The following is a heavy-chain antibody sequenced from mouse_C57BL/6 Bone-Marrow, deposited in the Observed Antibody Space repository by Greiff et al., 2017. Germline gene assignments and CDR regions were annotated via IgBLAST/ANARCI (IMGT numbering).Heavy chain of an antibody. CDR1: GFNIKDDY. CDR2: IDPENGDT. V-gene: IGHV14-4*01. Sequence: VQLQQSGAELVRPGASVKLSCTASGFNIKDDYMHWVKQRPEPGLEWIGWIDPENGDTEYASKFQGKATITADTSSNTAYLQLSSLTSEDTAVYYCTSLIYYDYGLFAYWGQGTLVTVSA. CDR3: TSLIYYDYGLFAY. D-gene: IGHD2-4*01. J-gene: IGHJ3*01.